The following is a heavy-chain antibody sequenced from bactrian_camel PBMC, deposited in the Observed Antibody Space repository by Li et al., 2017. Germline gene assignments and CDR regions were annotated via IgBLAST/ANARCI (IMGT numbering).Heavy chain of an antibody. CDR1: KSSNC. Sequence: VQLVESGGGSVQAGTPLRLSCAASKSSNCLGWWRRAPGKEREAVASISTDGGSTDYAGSVGGRYTISRDNAKNTLYLQMNNLKTDDAAVYYCATQTTGWAFRYWGRGTQVTVS. CDR3: ATQTTGWAFRY. J-gene: IGHJ6*01. D-gene: IGHD5*01. CDR2: ISTDGGST. V-gene: IGHV3S54*01.